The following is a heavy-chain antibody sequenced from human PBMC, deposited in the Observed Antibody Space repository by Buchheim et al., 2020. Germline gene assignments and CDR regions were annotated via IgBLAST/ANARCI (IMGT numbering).Heavy chain of an antibody. Sequence: QVQLQQWGAGLLKPSETLSLTCAVYGGSFSGYYWSWIRQPPGTGLEWIGEIYHSGSTNYNPSLKSRVTISVDTSKNKFSLMLSSVTAADTAVYDCSRGRRYYDSKTWYFDLGGRGTL. CDR3: SRGRRYYDSKTWYFDL. V-gene: IGHV4-34*01. D-gene: IGHD3-22*01. J-gene: IGHJ2*01. CDR2: IYHSGST. CDR1: GGSFSGYY.